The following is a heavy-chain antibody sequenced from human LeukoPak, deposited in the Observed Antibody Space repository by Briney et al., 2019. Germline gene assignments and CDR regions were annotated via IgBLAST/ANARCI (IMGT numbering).Heavy chain of an antibody. Sequence: GASVKVSCKASGYTFSRYYIHWVRQAPGQGLEWMGKMNPSGGTTTYAQKFQGRVTVTRDTPTSTVYMEMNSLRPEDTAVYYCARVGPPGYSVVPAAMEYWGQGTLVTVSS. CDR3: ARVGPPGYSVVPAAMEY. CDR2: MNPSGGTT. J-gene: IGHJ4*02. D-gene: IGHD2-2*01. CDR1: GYTFSRYY. V-gene: IGHV1-46*01.